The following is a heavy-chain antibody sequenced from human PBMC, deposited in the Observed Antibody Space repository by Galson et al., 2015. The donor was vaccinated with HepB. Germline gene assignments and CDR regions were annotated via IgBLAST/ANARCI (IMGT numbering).Heavy chain of an antibody. CDR3: ARSIYQLLFLYGMDV. CDR1: GFTFSSYA. CDR2: ISYDGSNK. J-gene: IGHJ6*02. V-gene: IGHV3-30*04. D-gene: IGHD2-2*01. Sequence: SLRISCAASGFTFSSYAMHWVRQAPGKGLEWVAVISYDGSNKYYADSVKGRFTISRDNSKNTLYLQMNSLRAEDTAVYYCARSIYQLLFLYGMDVWGQGTTVTVSS.